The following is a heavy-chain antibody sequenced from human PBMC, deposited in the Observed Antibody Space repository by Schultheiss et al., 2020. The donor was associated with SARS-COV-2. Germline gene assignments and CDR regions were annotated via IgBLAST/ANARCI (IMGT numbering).Heavy chain of an antibody. D-gene: IGHD2-2*01. J-gene: IGHJ6*03. CDR2: ISAYNGNT. Sequence: ASVKVSCKASGYTFTGYYMHWVRQAPGQGLEWMGWISAYNGNTNYAQKLQGRVTMTTDTSTSTAYMELRSLRSDDTAVYYCARFLDCSSTSCYLGNYYYYMDVWGKGTTVTVSS. CDR3: ARFLDCSSTSCYLGNYYYYMDV. CDR1: GYTFTGYY. V-gene: IGHV1-18*04.